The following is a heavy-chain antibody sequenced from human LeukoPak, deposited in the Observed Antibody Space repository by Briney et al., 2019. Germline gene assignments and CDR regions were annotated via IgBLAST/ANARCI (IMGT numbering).Heavy chain of an antibody. CDR2: INSNSDDI. J-gene: IGHJ5*02. Sequence: PGGSLRLSCAASGFTFSAYWMNWVRQAPGKGLEWLSYINSNSDDIYHADSVKGRFTVSRDNAKNSLYLQMNNLRAEDTAVYYCARAEETTWGIDPWGQGTLVTVSS. D-gene: IGHD3-16*01. CDR1: GFTFSAYW. V-gene: IGHV3-21*05. CDR3: ARAEETTWGIDP.